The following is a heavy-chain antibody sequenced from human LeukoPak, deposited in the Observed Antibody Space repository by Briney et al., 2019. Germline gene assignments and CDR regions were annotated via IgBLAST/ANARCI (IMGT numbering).Heavy chain of an antibody. CDR2: IYYSGST. CDR1: GGSISSYY. D-gene: IGHD3-10*01. Sequence: SETLSLTCTVSGGSISSYYWSWIRQPPGKGLEWIGYIYYSGSTNYNPSLKSRVTISVDTSENQFSLKLSSVTAADTAVYYCARGTYYYGSGSYFDYWGQGTLVTVSS. CDR3: ARGTYYYGSGSYFDY. V-gene: IGHV4-59*01. J-gene: IGHJ4*02.